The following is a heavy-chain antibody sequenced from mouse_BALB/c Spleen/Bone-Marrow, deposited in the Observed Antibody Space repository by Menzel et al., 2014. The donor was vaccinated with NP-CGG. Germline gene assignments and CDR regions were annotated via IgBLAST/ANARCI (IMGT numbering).Heavy chain of an antibody. CDR2: INPGSGGT. J-gene: IGHJ2*01. D-gene: IGHD4-1*01. CDR1: GYAFTNYL. V-gene: IGHV1-54*01. Sequence: VQLQQSGAELVRPGTSVKVSCKASGYAFTNYLIEWIKQRPGQGLEWIGVINPGSGGTNYNEKFKGKATLTADKSSSTAYMQLSSLTSDDSAVYFCARWNPLTERFDYWGQGTTLTVSS. CDR3: ARWNPLTERFDY.